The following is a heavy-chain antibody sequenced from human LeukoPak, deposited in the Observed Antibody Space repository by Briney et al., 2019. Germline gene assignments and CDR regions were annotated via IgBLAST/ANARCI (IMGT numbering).Heavy chain of an antibody. J-gene: IGHJ6*02. V-gene: IGHV4-34*01. CDR3: ARSIVVAGIVSDYYYYAMDV. D-gene: IGHD6-19*01. CDR2: INHSGNT. CDR1: GRSFSGYY. Sequence: SETLSLTCAVYGRSFSGYYWSWIRQPPGKGLEWIGEINHSGNTNYNPSLKSRLTISGDTSKNQFSLKLSSVTAADTAVYYCARSIVVAGIVSDYYYYAMDVWGQGTTVTVSS.